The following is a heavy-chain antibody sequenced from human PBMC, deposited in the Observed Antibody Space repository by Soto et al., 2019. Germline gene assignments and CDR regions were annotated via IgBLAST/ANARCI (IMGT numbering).Heavy chain of an antibody. D-gene: IGHD3-22*01. J-gene: IGHJ5*02. CDR2: IIPIFGTA. V-gene: IGHV1-69*01. CDR3: ARCRPYYYDSSGYYYNWFDP. Sequence: QVVQSGPEVKTPGTSVKVSCKTSGFTFSSYAISWVRQAPGQGLEWMGGIIPIFGTANYAQKFQGRVTITADESTSTAYMELSSLRSEDTAVYYCARCRPYYYDSSGYYYNWFDPWGQGTLVTVSS. CDR1: GFTFSSYA.